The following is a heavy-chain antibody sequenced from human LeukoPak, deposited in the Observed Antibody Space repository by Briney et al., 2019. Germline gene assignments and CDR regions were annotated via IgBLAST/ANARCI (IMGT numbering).Heavy chain of an antibody. D-gene: IGHD3-3*01. J-gene: IGHJ5*02. V-gene: IGHV4-31*03. CDR1: GGSINSDGYY. CDR3: ARAPESGNGSFGP. Sequence: SSETLSLTCIVSGGSINSDGYYWSWLRQHPGKGLEWIGYIYHSGTTYDNPSLRSRVSISIDTSKGQFSLKLNSVTAADTAVYYCARAPESGNGSFGPWGQGTLVTVSS. CDR2: IYHSGTT.